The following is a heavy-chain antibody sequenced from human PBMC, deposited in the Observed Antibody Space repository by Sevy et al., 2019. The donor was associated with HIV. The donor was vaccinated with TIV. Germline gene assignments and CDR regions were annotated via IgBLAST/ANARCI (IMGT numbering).Heavy chain of an antibody. V-gene: IGHV3-7*01. J-gene: IGHJ4*02. CDR2: IKQDGSEK. D-gene: IGHD6-13*01. Sequence: GGSLRLSCAASGFTFSSYWMSWVRQAPGKGLEWVANIKQDGSEKYYVDSVKGRFTISRDNAKNSLYLQMNSLRAEDTAVYYCARDRHWSRSSSWHRSDVYFDYWGQGTLVTVSS. CDR1: GFTFSSYW. CDR3: ARDRHWSRSSSWHRSDVYFDY.